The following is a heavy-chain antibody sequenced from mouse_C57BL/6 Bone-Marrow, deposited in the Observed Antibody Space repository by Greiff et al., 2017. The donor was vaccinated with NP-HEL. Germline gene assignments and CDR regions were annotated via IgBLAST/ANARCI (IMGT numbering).Heavy chain of an antibody. CDR2: IDPENGDT. CDR1: GFNFKDDY. Sequence: VQLQQSGAELVRPGASVKLSCTASGFNFKDDYMHWVKQRPEQGLEWIGWIDPENGDTEYASKFQGKATITADTTSNTAYLQLSSLTSEDTAVYYCTTLDSSGYVGFAYWGQGTLVTVSA. V-gene: IGHV14-4*01. D-gene: IGHD3-2*02. J-gene: IGHJ3*01. CDR3: TTLDSSGYVGFAY.